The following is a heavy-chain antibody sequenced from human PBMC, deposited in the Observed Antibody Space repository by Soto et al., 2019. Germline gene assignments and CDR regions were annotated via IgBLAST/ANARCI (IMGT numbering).Heavy chain of an antibody. CDR3: AAAVTMIYNKPPYAFDM. D-gene: IGHD3-22*01. J-gene: IGHJ3*02. Sequence: QMQLVQSGPEVKKPGTSVRVSCKASGFTFGNSAVHWVRQARGQRLEWMGWILVASGGTNYAENFEERVTIARDMSTSTAYMELSSLRSEDTAVYFCAAAVTMIYNKPPYAFDMWGQGTLVTVSS. CDR1: GFTFGNSA. V-gene: IGHV1-58*01. CDR2: ILVASGGT.